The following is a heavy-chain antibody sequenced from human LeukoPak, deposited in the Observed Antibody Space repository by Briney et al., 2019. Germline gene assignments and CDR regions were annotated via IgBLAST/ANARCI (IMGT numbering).Heavy chain of an antibody. CDR3: ATRPASETYYGVFDF. J-gene: IGHJ4*02. D-gene: IGHD1-26*01. V-gene: IGHV3-23*01. CDR1: GLTFSSHA. CDR2: ITGSGGNT. Sequence: GGSLRLSCVASGLTFSSHAMTWVRQAPGKGLEWVPGITGSGGNTYYAESVKGRFTISRDNSRNTLYLQMNSLRAEDAALYYCATRPASETYYGVFDFWGQGTLVTVSS.